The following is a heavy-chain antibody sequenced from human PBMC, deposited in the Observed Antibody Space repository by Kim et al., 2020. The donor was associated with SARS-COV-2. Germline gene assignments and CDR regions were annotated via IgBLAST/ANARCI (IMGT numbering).Heavy chain of an antibody. D-gene: IGHD1-26*01. Sequence: SVKGRFTIARDNSNNPLYLQMNSLRAEDTAVYFCARGDTGSYYVAYWGQGTLVTVSS. CDR3: ARGDTGSYYVAY. V-gene: IGHV3-30*01. J-gene: IGHJ4*02.